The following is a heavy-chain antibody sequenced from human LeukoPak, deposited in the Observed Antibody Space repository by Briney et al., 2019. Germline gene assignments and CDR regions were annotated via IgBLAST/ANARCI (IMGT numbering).Heavy chain of an antibody. V-gene: IGHV4-38-2*02. CDR3: ARDRYYDSSGYQGGPFDY. CDR1: GGSISSYY. Sequence: SETLSLTCTVSGGSISSYYWSWIRQPPGKGLEWIGSIYHSGSTYYNPSLKSRVTISVDTSKNQFSLKLSSVTAADTAVYYCARDRYYDSSGYQGGPFDYWGQGTLVTVSS. CDR2: IYHSGST. D-gene: IGHD3-22*01. J-gene: IGHJ4*02.